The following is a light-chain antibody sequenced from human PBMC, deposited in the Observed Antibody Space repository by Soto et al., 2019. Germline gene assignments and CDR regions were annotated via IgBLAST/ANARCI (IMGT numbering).Light chain of an antibody. V-gene: IGKV3-15*01. CDR1: QSISSK. CDR2: GAS. Sequence: EIVMKKSPATLCVSPGERATLSCRASQSISSKLAWYQQKPGQAPRLLIYGASTRATGIPVRFSGSGSGTEFTLTITGLQSEDFAVYYCQEYNNWHPITCGGGTKVDIK. CDR3: QEYNNWHPIT. J-gene: IGKJ4*01.